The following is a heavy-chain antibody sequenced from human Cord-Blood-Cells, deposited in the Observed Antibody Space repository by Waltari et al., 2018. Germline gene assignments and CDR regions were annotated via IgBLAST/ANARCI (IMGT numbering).Heavy chain of an antibody. J-gene: IGHJ5*02. CDR1: VGSIRSGSYH. V-gene: IGHV4-61*09. Sequence: QVQLLESGLGLVKPSQTLSLTCTVSVGSIRSGSYHWSWIRTPAGKGLEWIGYIYTSGSTNYNPSRKSRVTISVDTSKNQFSLKLSSVTAADTAVYYCARGIAAAGNLNWFDPWGQGTLVTVSS. CDR2: IYTSGST. D-gene: IGHD6-13*01. CDR3: ARGIAAAGNLNWFDP.